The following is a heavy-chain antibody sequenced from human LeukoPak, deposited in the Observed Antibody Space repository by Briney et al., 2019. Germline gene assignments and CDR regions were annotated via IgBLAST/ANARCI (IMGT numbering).Heavy chain of an antibody. D-gene: IGHD3-10*01. CDR2: IYYSGTT. V-gene: IGHV4-59*01. CDR3: ARRTGTYFDS. CDR1: GGAISSYY. Sequence: SETLSLTCTVSGGAISSYYWSWIRQPPGKGLEWIGYIYYSGTTNYNPSLKSRLTISVDTSKNQFSLKLTSVTAADTAVYYCARRTGTYFDSWGQGTLVTVSS. J-gene: IGHJ4*02.